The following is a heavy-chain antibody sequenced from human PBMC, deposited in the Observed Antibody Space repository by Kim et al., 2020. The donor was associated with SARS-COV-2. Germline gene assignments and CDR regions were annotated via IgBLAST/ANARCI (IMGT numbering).Heavy chain of an antibody. Sequence: GGSLRLSCAASGFTFSSYGMHWVRQAPGKGLEWVAVIWYDGSNKYYADSVKGRFTISRDNSKNTLYLQMNSLRAEDTAVYYCARVDTAMVTYTFDYWGQGTLVTVSS. V-gene: IGHV3-33*01. CDR1: GFTFSSYG. J-gene: IGHJ4*02. D-gene: IGHD5-18*01. CDR2: IWYDGSNK. CDR3: ARVDTAMVTYTFDY.